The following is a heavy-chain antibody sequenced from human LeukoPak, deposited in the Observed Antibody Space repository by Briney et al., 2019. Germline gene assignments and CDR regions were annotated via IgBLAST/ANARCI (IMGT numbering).Heavy chain of an antibody. J-gene: IGHJ6*03. CDR2: INHSGST. Sequence: PSETLPLTCGVFGGSLSGYYWGWIRQSPGKGLERIGEINHSGSTNSNPSLKSRVTLSVDMSKNQFSLKLSSVTAADTAVYYCMRGRRYTSSWSPFYYYMDVWGKGTTVTVSS. CDR3: MRGRRYTSSWSPFYYYMDV. V-gene: IGHV4-34*01. CDR1: GGSLSGYY. D-gene: IGHD6-13*01.